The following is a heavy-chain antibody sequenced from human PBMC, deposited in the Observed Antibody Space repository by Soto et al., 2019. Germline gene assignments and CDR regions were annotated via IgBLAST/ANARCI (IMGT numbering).Heavy chain of an antibody. Sequence: GESLKISCKGSGYSFTSYWIGWVRQMPGKGLEWMGIIYPGDSDTRYSPSFQGQVTISADKSISTAYLQWSSLKASDTAMYYCARASYYDFWSGYYVVAPTYGMDVWGQGTTVTVSS. CDR2: IYPGDSDT. D-gene: IGHD3-3*01. CDR3: ARASYYDFWSGYYVVAPTYGMDV. V-gene: IGHV5-51*01. CDR1: GYSFTSYW. J-gene: IGHJ6*02.